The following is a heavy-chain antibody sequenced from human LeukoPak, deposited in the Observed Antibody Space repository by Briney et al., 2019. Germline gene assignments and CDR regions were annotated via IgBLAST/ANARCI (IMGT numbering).Heavy chain of an antibody. CDR1: GYTFTDYF. D-gene: IGHD3-3*01. CDR3: ARDRRFLEWFNYFDY. V-gene: IGHV1-2*06. Sequence: ASVKVSCKASGYTFTDYFIQWVRQAPGQGPEWMGRINPNTGGTNYAQKLQGRVTMTTDTSTSTAYMELRSLRSDDTAVYYCARDRRFLEWFNYFDYWGQGTLVTVSS. CDR2: INPNTGGT. J-gene: IGHJ4*02.